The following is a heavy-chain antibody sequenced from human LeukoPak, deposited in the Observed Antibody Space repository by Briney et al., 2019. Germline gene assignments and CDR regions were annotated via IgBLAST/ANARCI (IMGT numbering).Heavy chain of an antibody. CDR2: ISWNGGST. J-gene: IGHJ4*02. V-gene: IGHV3-20*04. CDR3: ARFSRGRWSYFDY. D-gene: IGHD2-15*01. CDR1: GFTFDDYG. Sequence: GGSLRLSCATSGFTFDDYGMSWVRQVPGKGLGWVSGISWNGGSTGYADSVKGRFTISRDNAKNSLYLQMNSLRAEDTALYYCARFSRGRWSYFDYWGQGALVTVSS.